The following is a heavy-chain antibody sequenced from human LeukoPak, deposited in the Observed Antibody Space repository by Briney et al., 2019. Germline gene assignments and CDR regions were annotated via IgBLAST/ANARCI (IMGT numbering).Heavy chain of an antibody. V-gene: IGHV3-30*02. CDR3: ARDFTVTTGYFDY. CDR2: IRYDGSNK. D-gene: IGHD4-17*01. J-gene: IGHJ4*02. CDR1: GFTFSSYG. Sequence: GGSLRLSCAASGFTFSSYGMHWVRQAPGKGLEWVAFIRYDGSNKYYADSVKGRFTISRDNSKNTLYLQMNSLRAEDTAVYYCARDFTVTTGYFDYWGQGTLVTVSS.